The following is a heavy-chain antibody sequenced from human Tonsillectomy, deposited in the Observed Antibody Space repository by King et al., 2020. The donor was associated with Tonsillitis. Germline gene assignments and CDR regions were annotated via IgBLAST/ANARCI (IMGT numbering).Heavy chain of an antibody. V-gene: IGHV3-74*01. CDR3: AREGGNYYYGMDV. CDR2: INGDGRST. J-gene: IGHJ6*02. CDR1: GFAFTTYW. Sequence: VQLVESGGGLVQPGGSLRLSCVASGFAFTTYWMHWVRQAPGKGLVWVSRINGDGRSTDYADSVKGRFTISRDNAKNIMYLQMNSLSADDTAVYYCAREGGNYYYGMDVWGQGTTVTVSS. D-gene: IGHD1-14*01.